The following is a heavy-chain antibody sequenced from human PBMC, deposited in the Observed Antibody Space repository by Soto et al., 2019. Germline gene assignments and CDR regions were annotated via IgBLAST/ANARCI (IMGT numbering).Heavy chain of an antibody. CDR1: RYIFTNYG. Sequence: QVQLVQSGVEVREPGASVKVSCKAVRYIFTNYGVSWVRQAPGQGLEWMGGITTYNGNTEYAQKFQGRVTMTTDAYTSTVYMEPGSLRSDDTAIYYCARALTGYGMDVWGQGTTVTVSS. J-gene: IGHJ6*02. CDR2: ITTYNGNT. CDR3: ARALTGYGMDV. V-gene: IGHV1-18*01.